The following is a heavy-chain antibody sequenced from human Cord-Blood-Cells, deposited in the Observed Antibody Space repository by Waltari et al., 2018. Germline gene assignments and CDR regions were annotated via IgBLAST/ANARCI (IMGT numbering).Heavy chain of an antibody. D-gene: IGHD3-22*01. V-gene: IGHV4-39*01. CDR2: FYYRGST. CDR3: ASTREYYYDSSGYYNAFDI. CDR1: GGSISSSSYY. Sequence: QLQLQESGPGLVKPSETLSLTCTVSGGSISSSSYYWGWIRQPPGKGLEWIGSFYYRGSTYYNPSLKSRVTISVDTSKNQFSLKLSSVTAADTAVYYCASTREYYYDSSGYYNAFDIWGQGTMVTVSS. J-gene: IGHJ3*02.